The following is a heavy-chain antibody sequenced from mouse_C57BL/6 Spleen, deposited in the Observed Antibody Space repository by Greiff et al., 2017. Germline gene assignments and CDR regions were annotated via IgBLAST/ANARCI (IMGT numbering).Heavy chain of an antibody. V-gene: IGHV1-39*01. CDR2: INPNYGTT. J-gene: IGHJ3*01. D-gene: IGHD2-5*01. CDR1: GYSFTDYN. CDR3: ARSAKYSNYLAWFAY. Sequence: VQLQQSGPELVKPGASVKISCKASGYSFTDYNMNWVKQSNGKSLEWIGVINPNYGTTGYNQKFKGKATLTVDQSSSTAYMQLNSLTSEDSAVYYCARSAKYSNYLAWFAYWGQGTLVTVSA.